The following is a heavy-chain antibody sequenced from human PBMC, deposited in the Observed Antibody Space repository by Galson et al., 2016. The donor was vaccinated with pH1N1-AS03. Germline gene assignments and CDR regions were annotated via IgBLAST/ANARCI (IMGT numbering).Heavy chain of an antibody. J-gene: IGHJ4*02. V-gene: IGHV3-53*05. D-gene: IGHD3-9*01. CDR1: GFTVSSNY. CDR2: IYSGGRT. CDR3: ARDHGRYSLLN. Sequence: SLRLSCAASGFTVSSNYMSWVRQAPGKGLEWVSVIYSGGRTDYADSVKDRFIISSDIYKNMLYLQMISLRGEDSAVYYCARDHGRYSLLNWGQGTLVTVSS.